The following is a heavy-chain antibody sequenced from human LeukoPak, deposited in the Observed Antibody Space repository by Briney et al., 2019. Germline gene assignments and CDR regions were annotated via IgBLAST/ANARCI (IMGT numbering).Heavy chain of an antibody. Sequence: SETLSLTCTVSGGSISSGSYYWSWIRQPAGKGLEWIGRIYTSGSTNYNPSLKSRVTISVDTSKNQFSLKLSSVTAADTAVYYCARLLWFGELKENWFDPWGQGTLVTVSS. V-gene: IGHV4-61*02. CDR1: GGSISSGSYY. D-gene: IGHD3-10*01. CDR3: ARLLWFGELKENWFDP. J-gene: IGHJ5*02. CDR2: IYTSGST.